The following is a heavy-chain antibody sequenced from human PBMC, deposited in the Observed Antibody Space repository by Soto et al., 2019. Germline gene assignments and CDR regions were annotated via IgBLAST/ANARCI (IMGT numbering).Heavy chain of an antibody. CDR3: ARDPSGYDYGFDY. CDR2: IYYSGST. J-gene: IGHJ4*02. D-gene: IGHD5-12*01. Sequence: SATLSLTCTVSGGSISSYYWSWIRQPPGKGLEWIGYIYYSGSTNYNPSLKSRVTISVDTSKNQFSLKLSSVTAADTAVYYCARDPSGYDYGFDYWGQGTLVTVSS. CDR1: GGSISSYY. V-gene: IGHV4-59*01.